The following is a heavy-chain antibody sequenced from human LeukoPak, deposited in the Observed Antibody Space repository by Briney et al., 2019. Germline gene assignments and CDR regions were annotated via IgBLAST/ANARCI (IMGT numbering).Heavy chain of an antibody. V-gene: IGHV3-53*01. CDR1: GLTVSSNY. J-gene: IGHJ4*02. CDR2: IYIDGTK. CDR3: ARVPPTYGSGWYMH. D-gene: IGHD2-15*01. Sequence: QPGGSLRLSCEASGLTVSSNYMTWVRPAPGKGLEWVSVIYIDGTKYYADSVKGRFTISRDNSMNTLYLQMNTLRAEDTAVYYCARVPPTYGSGWYMHWGQGTLVTVAS.